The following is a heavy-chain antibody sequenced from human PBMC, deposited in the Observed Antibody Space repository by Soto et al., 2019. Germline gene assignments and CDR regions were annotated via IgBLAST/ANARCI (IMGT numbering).Heavy chain of an antibody. Sequence: EVQLVESGGGLVQWGGSLRLSCAASGFTFSGYSVNWVRQAPGQGLEWVSYLSSGSKTLYYAESVKGRFTVSRDNARNSQYLQMNSLRDEDTAVYYCVREDILGVRSFDYWGQGTLVTVSS. J-gene: IGHJ4*02. D-gene: IGHD3-9*01. CDR1: GFTFSGYS. CDR2: LSSGSKTL. V-gene: IGHV3-48*02. CDR3: VREDILGVRSFDY.